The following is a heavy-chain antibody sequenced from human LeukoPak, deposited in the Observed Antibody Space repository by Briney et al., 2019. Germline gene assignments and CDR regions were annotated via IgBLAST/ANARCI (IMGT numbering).Heavy chain of an antibody. CDR1: GYTFTSYY. Sequence: ASVKVPCKASGYTFTSYYMHWVRQAPGQGLEWMGIINPSGGSTSYAQKFQGRVTMTRDTSTSTVYMELSSLRSEDTAVYYCARAPARPYYDFWSGYYLVSYFDYWGQGTPVTVSS. CDR2: INPSGGST. J-gene: IGHJ4*02. CDR3: ARAPARPYYDFWSGYYLVSYFDY. V-gene: IGHV1-46*01. D-gene: IGHD3-3*01.